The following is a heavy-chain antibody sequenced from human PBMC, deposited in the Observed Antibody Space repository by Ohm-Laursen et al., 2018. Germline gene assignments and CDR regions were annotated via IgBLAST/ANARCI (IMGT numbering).Heavy chain of an antibody. V-gene: IGHV3-7*01. CDR2: IKQDGSEK. D-gene: IGHD3-3*01. CDR1: GFTFSSYW. CDR3: ARDEAIFGVVINYYGMDV. J-gene: IGHJ6*02. Sequence: GSLRLSCTASGFTFSSYWMSWVRQAPGKGLEWVANIKQDGSEKYYVDSVKGRFTISRDNAKNSLYLQMNSLRAEDTAVYYCARDEAIFGVVINYYGMDVWGQGTTVTVSS.